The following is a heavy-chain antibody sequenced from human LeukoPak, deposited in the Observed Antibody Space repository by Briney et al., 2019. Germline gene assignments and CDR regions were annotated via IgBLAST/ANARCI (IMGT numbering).Heavy chain of an antibody. CDR3: ARLEEYYYDSSGYFKGDYDI. V-gene: IGHV3-21*01. Sequence: GGSLRLSCAASGFTFSSYSMNWVRQAPGKGLEWVSSISSSSSYIYYADSVEGRFTISRDNAKNSLYLQMNSLRAEDTAVYYCARLEEYYYDSSGYFKGDYDIWGQGTMVTVSS. J-gene: IGHJ3*02. D-gene: IGHD3-22*01. CDR2: ISSSSSYI. CDR1: GFTFSSYS.